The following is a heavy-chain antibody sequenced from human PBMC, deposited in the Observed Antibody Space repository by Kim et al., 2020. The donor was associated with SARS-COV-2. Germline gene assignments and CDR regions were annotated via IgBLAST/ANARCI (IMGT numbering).Heavy chain of an antibody. V-gene: IGHV3-23*01. CDR2: ISGSGAST. D-gene: IGHD3-9*01. CDR1: GFTFSSYA. CDR3: AKDLFGPELVPDAFDI. J-gene: IGHJ3*02. Sequence: GGSLRLSCTTSGFTFSSYAMSWVRQAPGKGLEWLSAISGSGASTYYADSVKGRFTISRDNSKNTLYLQMNSLRAEDTAVYYCAKDLFGPELVPDAFDIWGQGTMVTVSS.